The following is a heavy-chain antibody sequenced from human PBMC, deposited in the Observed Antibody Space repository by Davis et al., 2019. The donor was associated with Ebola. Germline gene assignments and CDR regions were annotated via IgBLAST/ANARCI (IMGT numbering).Heavy chain of an antibody. CDR1: GFSLRTSGVG. D-gene: IGHD1-26*01. Sequence: SGPTLVKPTHTLTLTCTFSGFSLRTSGVGVGWIRHPPRKALEWLALLNWDDDNRYTPSLKSSPTITNTTSKHQVVLTMTNMDHVDTATYYCAHRHKRGSYRFDYWGQGTLVTVSS. CDR3: AHRHKRGSYRFDY. V-gene: IGHV2-5*02. J-gene: IGHJ4*02. CDR2: LNWDDDN.